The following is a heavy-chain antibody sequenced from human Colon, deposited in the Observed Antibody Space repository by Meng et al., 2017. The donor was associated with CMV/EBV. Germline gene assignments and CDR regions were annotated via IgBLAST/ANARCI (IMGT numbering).Heavy chain of an antibody. CDR2: IYHGVTT. CDR1: GASFTSGGYS. CDR3: VRVPDH. J-gene: IGHJ5*02. V-gene: IGHV4-31*03. Sequence: LRLSCSVSGASFTSGGYSWSWVRQHPGKGLEWIGYIYHGVTTHYNPSLNNRLTISLDTSKHQFSLSLRSVTAADTAVYYCVRVPDHWGQGTLVTVSS.